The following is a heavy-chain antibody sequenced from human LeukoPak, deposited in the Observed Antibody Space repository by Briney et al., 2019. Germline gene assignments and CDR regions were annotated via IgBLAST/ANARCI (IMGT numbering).Heavy chain of an antibody. CDR2: ISYDGTHK. J-gene: IGHJ4*02. CDR1: GFTFNSYS. D-gene: IGHD3-22*01. V-gene: IGHV3-30*18. Sequence: GGCLRLSCAASGFTFNSYSMYWVRQVPGKGLEWVAVISYDGTHKYYADSVKGRFTISRDNSTNTLHLQMNGLRVEDAALYYCAKSFYDSGGYYGIIDYWGQGTLVTVSS. CDR3: AKSFYDSGGYYGIIDY.